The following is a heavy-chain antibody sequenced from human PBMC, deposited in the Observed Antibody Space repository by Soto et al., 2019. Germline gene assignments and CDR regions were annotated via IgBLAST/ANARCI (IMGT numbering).Heavy chain of an antibody. CDR2: FYYTGTT. CDR3: ARGKKGDSRFDY. Sequence: QVQLQESGPGLVKPSETLSLTCTVSGGSVSTASYYWSWIRQPPGKGLEWIGYFYYTGTTKYNPSLKSRVTISEDTSKNQFSLKLTSVTTADTAVYYCARGKKGDSRFDYWGQGTFVTVSS. CDR1: GGSVSTASYY. V-gene: IGHV4-61*01. J-gene: IGHJ4*02. D-gene: IGHD6-13*01.